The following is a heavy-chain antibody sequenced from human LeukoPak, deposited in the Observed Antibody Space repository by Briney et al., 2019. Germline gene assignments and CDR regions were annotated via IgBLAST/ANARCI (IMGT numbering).Heavy chain of an antibody. J-gene: IGHJ4*02. Sequence: GGSLRLSCAASGFTVTNFAIAWVRQAPGKGLEWVAAIGGDADGTTYPDRVRGRFFLSRDSSKNTLYLQMNVLTVEDTAVYHCVHPTGEGWFYFPYWGQGTPVTVSS. CDR3: VHPTGEGWFYFPY. CDR2: IGGDADGT. CDR1: GFTVTNFA. V-gene: IGHV3-23*01. D-gene: IGHD7-27*01.